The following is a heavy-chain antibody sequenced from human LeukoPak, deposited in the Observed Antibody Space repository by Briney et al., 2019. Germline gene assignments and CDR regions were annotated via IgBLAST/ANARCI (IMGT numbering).Heavy chain of an antibody. CDR1: GGSISSSSYY. CDR2: IYYSGST. V-gene: IGHV4-39*01. J-gene: IGHJ4*02. Sequence: PSETLSLTCTVSGGSISSSSYYWGWIRQPPGKGLQWIGSIYYSGSTYYNPSLKSRVTISVDTSKNQFSLKLSSVTAADTAVYYCACKVGATLDYWGQGTLVTVSS. D-gene: IGHD1-26*01. CDR3: ACKVGATLDY.